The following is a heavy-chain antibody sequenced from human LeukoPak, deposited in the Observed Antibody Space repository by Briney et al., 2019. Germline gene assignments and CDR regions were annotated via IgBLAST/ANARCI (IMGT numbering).Heavy chain of an antibody. CDR2: ISHDGSNK. J-gene: IGHJ4*02. CDR1: GFTFSSYA. V-gene: IGHV3-30-3*01. Sequence: GGSLRLSCAASGFTFSSYAMHWVRQAPGKGLEWVAVISHDGSNKYYADSVKGRFTISRDNSKNTLYLRMNSLRAEDTAVYYCARDWDYGGYFGYWGQGTLVTVSS. D-gene: IGHD4-23*01. CDR3: ARDWDYGGYFGY.